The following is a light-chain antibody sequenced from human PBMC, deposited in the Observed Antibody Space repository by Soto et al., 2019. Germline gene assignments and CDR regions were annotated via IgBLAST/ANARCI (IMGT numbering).Light chain of an antibody. CDR1: SSDVGGYNY. J-gene: IGLJ2*01. Sequence: QSVLTQPVSVSGSPGQSITISCTGTSSDVGGYNYVSWYQQHPGKAPKLMIYEVSNRPSGVSNRFSGSKSGNTASLTISGLQAEDEADYYCSSYTSSSTLLFGGGTKVTVL. CDR2: EVS. CDR3: SSYTSSSTLL. V-gene: IGLV2-14*01.